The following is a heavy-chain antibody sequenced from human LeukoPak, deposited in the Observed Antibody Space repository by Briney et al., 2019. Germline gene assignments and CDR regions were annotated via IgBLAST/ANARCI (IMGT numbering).Heavy chain of an antibody. J-gene: IGHJ3*02. V-gene: IGHV3-7*03. D-gene: IGHD1-26*01. CDR2: IKQDGSEK. CDR1: GFTFSSYW. CDR3: ARDDRWEYRDAFDI. Sequence: GGSLRLSCAASGFTFSSYWMSWVRQAPGKGLEWVANIKQDGSEKYYVDSVKGRFTISRDNAKNSLYLQMNSLRSEDTAVYYCARDDRWEYRDAFDIWGQGTMVTVSS.